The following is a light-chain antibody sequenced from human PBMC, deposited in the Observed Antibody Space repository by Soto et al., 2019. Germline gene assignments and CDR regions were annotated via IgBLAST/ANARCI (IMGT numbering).Light chain of an antibody. CDR2: DVT. CDR3: CSFAGSYSYV. CDR1: SSDVGRYDY. V-gene: IGLV2-11*01. J-gene: IGLJ1*01. Sequence: ALTQPRSVSGSPGQSVTISCTGTSSDVGRYDYVSWYQQHPGKAPKLIVYDVTERPSGVPDRFSGSKSGNTASLTISGLQAEDEADYSCCSFAGSYSYVFGTGTKVTVL.